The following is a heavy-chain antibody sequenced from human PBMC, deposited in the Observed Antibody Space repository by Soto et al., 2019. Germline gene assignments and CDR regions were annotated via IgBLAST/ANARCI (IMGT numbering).Heavy chain of an antibody. CDR3: VGSSGSMDV. V-gene: IGHV3-23*01. CDR1: VFTFSSYA. CDR2: ISGSGGST. Sequence: PGGSLRLSCAASVFTFSSYAMSWVRQAPGKGLEWVSAISGSGGSTYYADSVKVRFTISRDNSKNTLYLQMNSLRAEDTAVYYCVGSSGSMDVWGQGTTVTVSS. D-gene: IGHD6-6*01. J-gene: IGHJ6*02.